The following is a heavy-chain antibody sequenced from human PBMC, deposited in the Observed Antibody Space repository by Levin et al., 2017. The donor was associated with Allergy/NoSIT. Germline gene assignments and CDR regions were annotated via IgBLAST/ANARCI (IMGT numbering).Heavy chain of an antibody. CDR1: GFTFSSYG. D-gene: IGHD3-22*01. CDR3: ARDFYPRVYDSSPRDPD. Sequence: GGSLRLSCAASGFTFSSYGMHWVRQAPGKGLEWVAVIWYDGSNKYYADSVKGRFTISRDNSKNTLYLQMNSLRAEDTAVYYCARDFYPRVYDSSPRDPDWGQGTLVTVSS. V-gene: IGHV3-33*01. CDR2: IWYDGSNK. J-gene: IGHJ4*02.